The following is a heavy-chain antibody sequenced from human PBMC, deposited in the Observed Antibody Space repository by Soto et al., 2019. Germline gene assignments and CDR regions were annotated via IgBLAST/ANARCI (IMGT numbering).Heavy chain of an antibody. V-gene: IGHV3-30*18. J-gene: IGHJ3*01. CDR2: ISYDGSNN. CDR1: GFTFSHYG. D-gene: IGHD3-3*01. CDR3: EKSRAEFGVVIRDALDL. Sequence: QVQLVESGGGVVQPGRSLRLSCAASGFTFSHYGMHWVRQAPGQGLEWVAVISYDGSNNYYADSVKGRFTISRDNSKNRLYLEMNTLRAEDTAINYREKSRAEFGVVIRDALDLWGHGTRVTVSS.